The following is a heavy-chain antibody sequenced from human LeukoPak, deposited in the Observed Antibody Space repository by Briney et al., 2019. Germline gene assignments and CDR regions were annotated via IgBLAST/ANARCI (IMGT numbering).Heavy chain of an antibody. CDR3: ARGSHSSAPFDP. CDR1: GGSISSGGYY. CDR2: IYYSGST. V-gene: IGHV4-31*03. J-gene: IGHJ5*02. Sequence: SETLSLTCTVSGGSISSGGYYWSWIRQHPGKGLQWIGYIYYSGSTYYNPSLKSRVTISVDTSKNQFSLKLSSVTAADTAVYYCARGSHSSAPFDPWGQGTLVTVSS. D-gene: IGHD6-19*01.